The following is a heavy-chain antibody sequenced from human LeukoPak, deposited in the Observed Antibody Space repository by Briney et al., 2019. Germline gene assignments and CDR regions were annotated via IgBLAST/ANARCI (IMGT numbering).Heavy chain of an antibody. V-gene: IGHV4-39*01. J-gene: IGHJ4*02. Sequence: SETLSLTCTVSGGSISGTSYYWDWIRQTPGQGLEWIGSVFYSGSTYYNPSLKSRVTVSVDTSKNQFSLKLTSVTAADTAVYYCATIRGLTYYYDSGGYFAHWGQGVLVTVSS. CDR2: VFYSGST. CDR1: GGSISGTSYY. CDR3: ATIRGLTYYYDSGGYFAH. D-gene: IGHD3-22*01.